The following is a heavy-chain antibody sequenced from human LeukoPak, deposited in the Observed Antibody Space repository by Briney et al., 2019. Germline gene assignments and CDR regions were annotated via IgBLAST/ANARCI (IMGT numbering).Heavy chain of an antibody. D-gene: IGHD6-19*01. CDR1: GASISTIISY. CDR2: IYYSGTT. CDR3: ARDQGAVAGIDP. J-gene: IGHJ5*02. Sequence: PSETLSLTCPVSGASISTIISYWGWLRHTPGKGLEGIGSIYYSGTTYYNPSLESPFPISIDTSKNQFSLKLTSVTAPDTAVFYCARDQGAVAGIDPWGQGTLVTVAS. V-gene: IGHV4-39*07.